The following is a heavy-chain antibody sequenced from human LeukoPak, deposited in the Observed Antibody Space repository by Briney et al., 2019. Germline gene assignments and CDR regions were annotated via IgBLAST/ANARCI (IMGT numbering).Heavy chain of an antibody. Sequence: PGGSLRLSCVASGLTFSNSWMTWVRQALGKGLEWVANIKKDGSETYYLDSVRGRFTVSRDNDKNSLYLEMNSLRDEDTAVYYCLQYNSENTWGQGTLVTVSS. D-gene: IGHD1-14*01. V-gene: IGHV3-7*01. J-gene: IGHJ5*02. CDR2: IKKDGSET. CDR1: GLTFSNSW. CDR3: LQYNSENT.